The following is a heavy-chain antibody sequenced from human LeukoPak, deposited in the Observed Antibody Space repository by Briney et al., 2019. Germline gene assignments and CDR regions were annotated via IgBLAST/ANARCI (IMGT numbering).Heavy chain of an antibody. V-gene: IGHV3-23*01. CDR3: AKDERNWNYNLASQTYD. CDR1: GITFSTNA. Sequence: GGSLRLSCSASGITFSTNAMSWVRQAPGKGLEWVAAISGGSSTIYYADSVKGRFTVSRDNSKNTLYLQMSSLRAEDTAVYYCAKDERNWNYNLASQTYDWGQGTLVTVSS. J-gene: IGHJ4*02. D-gene: IGHD1-7*01. CDR2: ISGGSSTI.